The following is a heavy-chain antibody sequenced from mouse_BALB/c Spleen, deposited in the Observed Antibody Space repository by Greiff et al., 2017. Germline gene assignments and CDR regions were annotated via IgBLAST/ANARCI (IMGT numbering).Heavy chain of an antibody. V-gene: IGHV3-2*02. D-gene: IGHD2-1*01. Sequence: VQLKESGPGLVKPSQSLSLTCTVTGYSITSDYAWNWIRQFPGNKLEWMGYISYSGSTSYNPSLKSRIPITRDTSKNQFFLQLNSVTTEDTATYYCARWNYVNYAGVDAMDYWGQGTSVTVSS. CDR3: ARWNYVNYAGVDAMDY. J-gene: IGHJ4*01. CDR2: ISYSGST. CDR1: GYSITSDYA.